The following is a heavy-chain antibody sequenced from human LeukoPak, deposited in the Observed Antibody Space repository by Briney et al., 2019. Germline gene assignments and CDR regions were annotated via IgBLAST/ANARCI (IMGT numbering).Heavy chain of an antibody. CDR3: TTVAYNSLFF. V-gene: IGHV3-15*01. J-gene: IGHJ4*02. D-gene: IGHD2/OR15-2a*01. CDR2: IKSKTDGGTT. Sequence: GGSLRLSCAASGFTFSKAWMTWVRQAPGKGLEWVGRIKSKTDGGTTDYAAPVKDRFTIATDDSKNTLYLQMNSLKTEDTAVYYCTTVAYNSLFFRGQGTLVTVSS. CDR1: GFTFSKAW.